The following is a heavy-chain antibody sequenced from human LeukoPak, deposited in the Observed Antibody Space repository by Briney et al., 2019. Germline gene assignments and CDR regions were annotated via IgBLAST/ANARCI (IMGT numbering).Heavy chain of an antibody. CDR2: ISSSSSYI. Sequence: GGSLRLSCAASGFRFSVYSMNWVRQAPGKGLEWVSSISSSSSYIYYADSVKGRFTISRDNAKNSLYLQMNSLRAEDTAVYYCARDNVVRGPTYYYYGMDVWGQGTTVTVSS. J-gene: IGHJ6*02. V-gene: IGHV3-21*01. CDR3: ARDNVVRGPTYYYYGMDV. D-gene: IGHD3-10*01. CDR1: GFRFSVYS.